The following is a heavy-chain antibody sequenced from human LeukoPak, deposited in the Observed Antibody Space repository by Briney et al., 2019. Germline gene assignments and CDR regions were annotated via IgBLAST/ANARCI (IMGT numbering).Heavy chain of an antibody. D-gene: IGHD3-3*01. CDR3: ARDSFWSGPYYFDY. CDR1: GGSINTYY. Sequence: SETLSLTCTVSGGSINTYYWSWIRQPPGKGLEWLGHIYYTGSINYNPSLKSRVTIPVDTSKNQFSLKLSSVTAADTALYYCARDSFWSGPYYFDYWGQGTLVTVSS. J-gene: IGHJ4*02. CDR2: IYYTGSI. V-gene: IGHV4-59*01.